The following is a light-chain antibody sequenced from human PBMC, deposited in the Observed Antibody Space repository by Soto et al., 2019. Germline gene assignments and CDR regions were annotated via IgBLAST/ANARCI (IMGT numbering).Light chain of an antibody. CDR2: AAS. J-gene: IGKJ4*01. CDR1: QSISSY. V-gene: IGKV1-39*01. Sequence: DIQMTQSPSSLSASVGDRVTITCRASQSISSYLNWYQQKPGKAPKLLIYAASSLQSGVPSRFSGSGSGTDFTLTISSLQPEDIATYYCQQYDNLPLTVGGGTKVDIK. CDR3: QQYDNLPLT.